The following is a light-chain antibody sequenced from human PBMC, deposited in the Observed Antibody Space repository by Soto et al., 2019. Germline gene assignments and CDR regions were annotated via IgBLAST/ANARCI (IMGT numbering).Light chain of an antibody. J-gene: IGKJ4*01. V-gene: IGKV3-15*01. CDR2: GAS. Sequence: DIVITQFPVTLSVSPGERATLSCRASQNIYGKLAWYQQKVGQTPRLIIFGASTRATGIPARFSASESGTEFTLTISSLQPEDFAVYYCQQYNKWPPTFGGGTKVEI. CDR3: QQYNKWPPT. CDR1: QNIYGK.